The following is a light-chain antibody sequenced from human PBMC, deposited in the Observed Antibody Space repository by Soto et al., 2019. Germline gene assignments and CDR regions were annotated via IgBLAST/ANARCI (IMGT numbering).Light chain of an antibody. J-gene: IGKJ5*01. CDR2: GAF. CDR3: QQRSNWPPT. V-gene: IGKV3-11*01. Sequence: EIVLTQSPATLSLSPGERATLSCRASQSVSSYLAWYQQKPGQAPRLLIYGAFNRATGIPTRFSGSGSGTDFTLTISSLEPEDFAVYYCQQRSNWPPTFGQGTRLEIK. CDR1: QSVSSY.